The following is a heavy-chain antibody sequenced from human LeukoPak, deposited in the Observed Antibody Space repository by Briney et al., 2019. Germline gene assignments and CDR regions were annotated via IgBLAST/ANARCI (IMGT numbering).Heavy chain of an antibody. V-gene: IGHV3-23*01. Sequence: GGSLRLSCAASGFTFSNSVMGWVRQAPGKGLEWVSAIGGSGDSTYYTDSVTGRFTISRDNSKNTLYLQMNSLRAEDTALYYCAKLPAGYPNWFDPWGQGTLVTVSS. D-gene: IGHD3-9*01. J-gene: IGHJ5*02. CDR3: AKLPAGYPNWFDP. CDR1: GFTFSNSV. CDR2: IGGSGDST.